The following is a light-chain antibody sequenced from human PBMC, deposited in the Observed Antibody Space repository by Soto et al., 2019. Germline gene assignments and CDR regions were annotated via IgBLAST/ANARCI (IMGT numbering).Light chain of an antibody. V-gene: IGLV2-11*01. CDR1: SSDVGGYSY. Sequence: QSALTQPRSVSGSPGQSVTISCTGTSSDVGGYSYVSWYQQHPGKAPKLMIYDVSKRPSGVPDHFSGSKSGNTASLTISGLQAEDEADYYCCSSAGSYSYVFGTGTKLTVL. CDR3: CSSAGSYSYV. J-gene: IGLJ1*01. CDR2: DVS.